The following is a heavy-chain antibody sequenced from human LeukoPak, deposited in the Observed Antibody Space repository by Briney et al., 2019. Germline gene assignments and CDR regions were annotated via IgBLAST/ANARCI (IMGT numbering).Heavy chain of an antibody. Sequence: GRSLRLSCAASGFTFSSYGMHWVRQAPGKGLEWVAVISYDGSNKYYADSVKGRFTISRENSKNTLYLQMNSLRAEDTAVYYCAKDLVYLGYCSSTSCYAYAIDIWGQGTMVTVSS. CDR2: ISYDGSNK. D-gene: IGHD2-2*01. CDR3: AKDLVYLGYCSSTSCYAYAIDI. J-gene: IGHJ3*02. CDR1: GFTFSSYG. V-gene: IGHV3-30*18.